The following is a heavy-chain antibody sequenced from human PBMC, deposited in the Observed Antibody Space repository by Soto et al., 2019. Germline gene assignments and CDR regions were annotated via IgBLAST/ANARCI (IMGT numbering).Heavy chain of an antibody. CDR2: ISAYNGNT. V-gene: IGHV1-18*01. J-gene: IGHJ6*02. CDR3: ARELPPDYDYYYGMDV. CDR1: GYTFTSYG. D-gene: IGHD5-18*01. Sequence: QVQLVQSGAEVKKPGASVKVSCKASGYTFTSYGISWVRQAPGQGLEWMGWISAYNGNTNYAQKLQGRVTMTTETSTSTAYMELRSLRSDDTAVYYCARELPPDYDYYYGMDVWGQGTTVTVSS.